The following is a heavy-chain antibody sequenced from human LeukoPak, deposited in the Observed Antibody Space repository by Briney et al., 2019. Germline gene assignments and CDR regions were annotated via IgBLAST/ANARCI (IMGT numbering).Heavy chain of an antibody. D-gene: IGHD1-20*01. CDR2: IKEDGSEE. Sequence: PGRTLRLSCAASGFILSDYWMSWVRQAPGQGREWVANIKEDGSEEYYVDSVKGRFTISRDNAKNSLYLQMDRRRAGDTAVFYCARINGSPYFDYWGQGTLVTVSS. CDR1: GFILSDYW. CDR3: ARINGSPYFDY. J-gene: IGHJ4*02. V-gene: IGHV3-7*03.